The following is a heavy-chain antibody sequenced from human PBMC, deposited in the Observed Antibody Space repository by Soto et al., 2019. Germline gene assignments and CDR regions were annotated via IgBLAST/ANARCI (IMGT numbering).Heavy chain of an antibody. CDR3: ARDYKTCPYNSGRLRHAFDI. CDR1: GFTFTSYA. D-gene: IGHD6-19*01. J-gene: IGHJ3*02. V-gene: IGHV3-30-3*01. Sequence: QVQLVESGGGVVQPGRSLRLSCATSGFTFTSYALHWVRQAPGRGLEWVALISYDGINKYYADFVKGRFTISGDNSKSKIYLQMNRLRADDTAVYYCARDYKTCPYNSGRLRHAFDIWGQGTMVAVSS. CDR2: ISYDGINK.